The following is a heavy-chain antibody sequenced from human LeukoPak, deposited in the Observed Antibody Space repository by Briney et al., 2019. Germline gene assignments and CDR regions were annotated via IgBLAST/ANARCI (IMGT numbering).Heavy chain of an antibody. D-gene: IGHD2-21*02. CDR2: IYYSGST. Sequence: PSETLSLTCTVSGGSISSGGYYWSWIRQHPGKGLEWIGYIYYSGSTYYNPSLKSRVTISVDTSKNQFSLKLSSVTAADTAVYYCARVLAYCGGDYYPNWFDPWGQGTLVTVSS. CDR1: GGSISSGGYY. J-gene: IGHJ5*02. V-gene: IGHV4-31*03. CDR3: ARVLAYCGGDYYPNWFDP.